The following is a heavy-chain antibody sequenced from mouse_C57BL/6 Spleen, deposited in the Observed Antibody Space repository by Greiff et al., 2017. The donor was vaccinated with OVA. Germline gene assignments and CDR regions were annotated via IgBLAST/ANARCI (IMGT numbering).Heavy chain of an antibody. CDR2: IYPSDSET. CDR3: ARGSSHYYAMDY. V-gene: IGHV1-61*01. J-gene: IGHJ4*01. Sequence: QVQLQQPGAELVRPGSSVKLSCKASGYTFTSYWMDWVKQRPGQGLEWIGNIYPSDSETHYNQKFKDKATLTVDKSSSTAYMQLSSLTSEDSAVDYCARGSSHYYAMDYWGQGTSVTVSS. CDR1: GYTFTSYW. D-gene: IGHD1-1*01.